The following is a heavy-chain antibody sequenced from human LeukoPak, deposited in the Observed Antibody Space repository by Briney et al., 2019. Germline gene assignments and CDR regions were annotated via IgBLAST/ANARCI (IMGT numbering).Heavy chain of an antibody. CDR3: ARDHPFQLVRYYYYMDV. Sequence: GASVKVSCKASGYTFTSYGISWVRQAPGQGLEWMGWISAYNGNTNYAQKLQDRVTMTTDTSTSTAYMELRSLRSDDTAVYYCARDHPFQLVRYYYYMDVWGKGTTVTVSS. D-gene: IGHD6-13*01. CDR2: ISAYNGNT. CDR1: GYTFTSYG. J-gene: IGHJ6*03. V-gene: IGHV1-18*01.